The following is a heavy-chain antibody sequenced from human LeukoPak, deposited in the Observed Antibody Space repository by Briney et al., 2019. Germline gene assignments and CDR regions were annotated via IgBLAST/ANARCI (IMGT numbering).Heavy chain of an antibody. CDR3: AKVESLRTRYIAY. J-gene: IGHJ4*02. V-gene: IGHV1-2*02. Sequence: ASVKVSCKASGYTFTGYYMHWVRQAPGQGLEWMGWINPNSGGTNYAQKFQGRVTMTRDTSISTAYMELSRLRSDDTAVYYCAKVESLRTRYIAYWGQGPLVTVSS. D-gene: IGHD5/OR15-5a*01. CDR1: GYTFTGYY. CDR2: INPNSGGT.